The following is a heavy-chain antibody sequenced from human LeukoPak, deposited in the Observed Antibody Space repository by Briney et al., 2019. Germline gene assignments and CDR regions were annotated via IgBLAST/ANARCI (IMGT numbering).Heavy chain of an antibody. CDR1: GGSISSYY. D-gene: IGHD3-10*01. CDR3: ARHSDYYYGSGTTDY. CDR2: ICYSGST. Sequence: SETLSLTCTVSGGSISSYYWSWIRQPPGKGLEWIGYICYSGSTNYNPSLKSRVTISVDTSKNQFSLKLSSVTAADTAVYYCARHSDYYYGSGTTDYWGQGTLVTVSS. V-gene: IGHV4-59*08. J-gene: IGHJ4*02.